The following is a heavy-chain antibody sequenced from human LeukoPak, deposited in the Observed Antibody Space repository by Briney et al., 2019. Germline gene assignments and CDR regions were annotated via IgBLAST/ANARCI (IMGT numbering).Heavy chain of an antibody. CDR2: INHSGST. CDR3: AREQAASADY. Sequence: SETLSLTCAVYGGSFSGYYWSWIRQPPGKGLEWIGEINHSGSTNYNPSLKSRVTISVDTSKNQFSLKLSSVTAADTAVYYCAREQAASADYWGRGTLVTVSS. J-gene: IGHJ4*02. V-gene: IGHV4-34*01. D-gene: IGHD1/OR15-1a*01. CDR1: GGSFSGYY.